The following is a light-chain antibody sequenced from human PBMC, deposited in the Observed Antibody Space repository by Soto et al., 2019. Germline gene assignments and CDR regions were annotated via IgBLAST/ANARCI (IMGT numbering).Light chain of an antibody. V-gene: IGLV1-40*01. CDR1: SSNIGAGYD. CDR3: QSYDISLSGVV. CDR2: DNS. J-gene: IGLJ2*01. Sequence: QSVLTQSPSVSGAPGQRVTISCTGSSSNIGAGYDVHWYQQLPGTAPKLLIYDNSNRPSGVPDRFSGSKSVTSASLAITGLQAEDEADYYYQSYDISLSGVVFGGGTKVTVL.